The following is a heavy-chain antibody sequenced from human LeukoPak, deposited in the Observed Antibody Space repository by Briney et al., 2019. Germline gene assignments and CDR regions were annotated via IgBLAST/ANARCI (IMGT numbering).Heavy chain of an antibody. V-gene: IGHV3-21*01. D-gene: IGHD5-18*01. CDR3: ARDGGDRAIHAFDI. J-gene: IGHJ3*02. CDR2: ISSSSSYI. Sequence: PGGSLRLSCAASGFTFSSYSMNWVRQAPGKGLEWVSSISSSSSYIYYADSVKGRFTISRDNAKNSLYLQMNSLRAEDTAVYYCARDGGDRAIHAFDIWGQGTMVTVSS. CDR1: GFTFSSYS.